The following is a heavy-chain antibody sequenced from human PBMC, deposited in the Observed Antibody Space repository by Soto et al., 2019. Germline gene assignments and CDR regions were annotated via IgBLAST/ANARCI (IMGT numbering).Heavy chain of an antibody. Sequence: QLQLQESGPGLVKPSETLSLTRTVSGGSISSSSYYWGWIRQPPGQGLEWIGSIYYSGSTYYNPSLKSRVTISLNTSKTQCSLELRSVTAADTAVYYCASINCGGDCYYASGVPRFHYDGMDVWGQGTTVTVSS. J-gene: IGHJ6*02. CDR1: GGSISSSSYY. CDR3: ASINCGGDCYYASGVPRFHYDGMDV. V-gene: IGHV4-39*01. CDR2: IYYSGST. D-gene: IGHD2-21*02.